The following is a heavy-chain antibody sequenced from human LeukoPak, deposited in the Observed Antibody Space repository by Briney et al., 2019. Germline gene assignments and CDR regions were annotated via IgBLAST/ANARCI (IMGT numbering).Heavy chain of an antibody. J-gene: IGHJ4*02. D-gene: IGHD3-22*01. Sequence: PSETLSLTCAVSGGSMSSSNWWSWVRQPPGKGLEWVWEIYHSGSTNYNPSLKSRVTISVDKSKDQFSLKLSSVTAADTAVYYCASGGETYYYDSSGYYYFDYWGQGTLVTVSS. CDR1: GGSMSSSNW. V-gene: IGHV4-4*02. CDR3: ASGGETYYYDSSGYYYFDY. CDR2: IYHSGST.